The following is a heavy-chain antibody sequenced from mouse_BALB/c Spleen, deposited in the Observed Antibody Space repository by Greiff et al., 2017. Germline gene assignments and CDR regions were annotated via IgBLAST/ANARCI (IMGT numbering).Heavy chain of an antibody. CDR1: GFTFSSFG. Sequence: EVKLMESGGGLVQPGGSRKLSCAASGFTFSSFGMHWVRQAPEKGLEWVAYISSGSSTIYYADTVKGRFTISRDNPKNTLFLQMTSLRSEDTAMYYCTRKYYCDFDYWGQGTSLTVSS. V-gene: IGHV5-17*02. D-gene: IGHD1-1*01. CDR2: ISSGSSTI. CDR3: TRKYYCDFDY. J-gene: IGHJ2*02.